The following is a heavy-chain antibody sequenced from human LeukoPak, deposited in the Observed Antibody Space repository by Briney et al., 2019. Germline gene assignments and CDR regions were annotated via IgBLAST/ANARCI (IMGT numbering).Heavy chain of an antibody. V-gene: IGHV3-15*01. Sequence: GGSLRLSCAASGFTFSNAWMRWVRQAPGKGLEWVGHIKSKTDGGTTDYAAPVKGRFNISRDDSKNTLYLQMNSLKTEDTDVYYCTTEYYYDTSGDYWGQGTLVTVSS. CDR1: GFTFSNAW. D-gene: IGHD3-22*01. CDR2: IKSKTDGGTT. CDR3: TTEYYYDTSGDY. J-gene: IGHJ4*02.